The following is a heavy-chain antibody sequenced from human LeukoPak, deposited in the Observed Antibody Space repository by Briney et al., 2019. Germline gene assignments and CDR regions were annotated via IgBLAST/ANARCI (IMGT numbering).Heavy chain of an antibody. CDR3: AKVSAWAMVGATYFDY. CDR2: ISGNSGST. Sequence: GGSLRLSCAASGFTFSSYAMSWVRQAPGKGLEWVSSISGNSGSTYHADSVKGRFTISRDNSKNTVYLQMNSLRAEDTAVYYCAKVSAWAMVGATYFDYWGQGTLVTVS. J-gene: IGHJ4*02. D-gene: IGHD1-26*01. CDR1: GFTFSSYA. V-gene: IGHV3-23*01.